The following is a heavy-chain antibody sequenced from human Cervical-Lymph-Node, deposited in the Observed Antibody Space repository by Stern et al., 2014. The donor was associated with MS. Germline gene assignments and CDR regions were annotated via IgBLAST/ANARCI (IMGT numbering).Heavy chain of an antibody. Sequence: MQLVESGAEVTKPGSSVKVSCKASGGTFSNSATSWVRQAPGQGLEWMGGIVPLFGTPNYAQKFQGRVTITADESTSTAYMDLSSLRSEDTAVYYCASPLTATSVPFGYYGMDVWGQGTTVTVS. J-gene: IGHJ6*02. V-gene: IGHV1-69*01. D-gene: IGHD4-17*01. CDR3: ASPLTATSVPFGYYGMDV. CDR1: GGTFSNSA. CDR2: IVPLFGTP.